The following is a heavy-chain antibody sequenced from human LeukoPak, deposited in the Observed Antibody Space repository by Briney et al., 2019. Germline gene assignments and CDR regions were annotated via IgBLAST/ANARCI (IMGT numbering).Heavy chain of an antibody. CDR2: ISSSGSTI. CDR1: GFTFSSYA. J-gene: IGHJ5*02. V-gene: IGHV3-48*03. D-gene: IGHD3-10*01. CDR3: ARRGNYYGSGSNNWFDP. Sequence: GGSLRLSCAASGFTFSSYAMNWVRQAPGKGLEWVSYISSSGSTIYYTDSVKGRLTISRDNSKNTLYLQMNGLRAEDTAVYYCARRGNYYGSGSNNWFDPWGQGTLVTVSS.